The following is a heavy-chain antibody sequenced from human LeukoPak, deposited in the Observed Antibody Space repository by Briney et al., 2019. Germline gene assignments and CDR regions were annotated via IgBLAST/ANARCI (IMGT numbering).Heavy chain of an antibody. CDR3: AHQYFDY. D-gene: IGHD2-2*01. V-gene: IGHV3-30*03. J-gene: IGHJ4*02. Sequence: PGRSLRLSCAASGFTFSSYGMHWVRQAPGKGLEWVAVISYDGSNKYYADSVKGRFTISRDNSKNTLYPQMNSLRAEDTAVYYCAHQYFDYWGQGTLVTVSS. CDR2: ISYDGSNK. CDR1: GFTFSSYG.